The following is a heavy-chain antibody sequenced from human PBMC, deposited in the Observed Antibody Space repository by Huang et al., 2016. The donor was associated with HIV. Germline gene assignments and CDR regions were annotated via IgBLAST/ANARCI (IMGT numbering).Heavy chain of an antibody. D-gene: IGHD3-3*01. CDR2: IKDSRAT. Sequence: QVHLQQWGAGLLKPSETLTLTCAVSGASFTGNYWTWIRQTPGKGREVIGEIKDSRATICHPSIESRVTISIDRSKKQFSLGLSSMTAADTAVYYCARQWVLLDYLMGMDVWGQGTTVIVSS. J-gene: IGHJ6*02. CDR1: GASFTGNY. V-gene: IGHV4-34*01. CDR3: ARQWVLLDYLMGMDV.